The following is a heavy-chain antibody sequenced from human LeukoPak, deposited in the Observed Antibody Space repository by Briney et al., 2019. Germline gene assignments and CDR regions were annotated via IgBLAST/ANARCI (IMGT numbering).Heavy chain of an antibody. J-gene: IGHJ4*02. D-gene: IGHD6-19*01. CDR3: ARHTEVAGTVGGFDF. CDR2: IYPGDSDT. Sequence: GESLKISCKGSGCSFTSYWIGWVRQMPGKGLEWMGIIYPGDSDTRYSPSFQGQVTISADKSISTAYLQWSSLKASDTAMYYCARHTEVAGTVGGFDFWGQGTLVTVSS. CDR1: GCSFTSYW. V-gene: IGHV5-51*01.